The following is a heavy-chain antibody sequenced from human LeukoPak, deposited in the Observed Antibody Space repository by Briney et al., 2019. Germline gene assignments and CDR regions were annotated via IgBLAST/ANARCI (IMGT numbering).Heavy chain of an antibody. J-gene: IGHJ4*02. CDR3: ARHPPSVSDIGSYLDY. D-gene: IGHD5-12*01. V-gene: IGHV4-59*08. CDR1: GDSITNLY. Sequence: SETLSLTCTVSGDSITNLYWSWIRQLPGKGLEFIGYIPYAESAYYSPSLKSRVTISLDTSKNQVSLRLTSVTAADTAVYYCARHPPSVSDIGSYLDYWGQGILVTVSS. CDR2: IPYAESA.